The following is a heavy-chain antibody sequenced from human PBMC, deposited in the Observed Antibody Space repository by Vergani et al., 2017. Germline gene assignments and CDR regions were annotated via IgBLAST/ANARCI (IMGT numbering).Heavy chain of an antibody. CDR3: AKDLTGGGFGELLLYDY. D-gene: IGHD3-10*01. CDR2: IYYSGST. Sequence: QLQLQESGPGLVKPSETLSLTCTVSGGSISSSSYYWGWIRQPPGKGLEWIGSIYYSGSTYNNPSLKSRVTISVDTSKNQFSLKLSSVTAADTAVYYCAKDLTGGGFGELLLYDYWGQGTLVTVSS. V-gene: IGHV4-39*02. CDR1: GGSISSSSYY. J-gene: IGHJ4*02.